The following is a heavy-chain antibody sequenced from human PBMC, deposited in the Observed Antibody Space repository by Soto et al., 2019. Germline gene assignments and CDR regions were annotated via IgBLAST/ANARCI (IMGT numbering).Heavy chain of an antibody. CDR3: AKEWAGDAFDV. CDR1: GFAFSTYA. Sequence: EVQLLDSGGGLVQPGGSLRLSCAASGFAFSTYAMSWVRQAPVQGLEWVSSISFSGGTTYYADSVKGRLTISRDNSKNILYLQMTSLSAEDTAIYFCAKEWAGDAFDVWGQGTMVTVSS. V-gene: IGHV3-23*01. J-gene: IGHJ3*01. D-gene: IGHD6-19*01. CDR2: ISFSGGTT.